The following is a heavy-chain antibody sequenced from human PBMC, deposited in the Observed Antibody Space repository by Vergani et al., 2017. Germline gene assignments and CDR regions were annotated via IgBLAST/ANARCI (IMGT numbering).Heavy chain of an antibody. Sequence: QVQLQESGPGLVKPSETLSLTCTVSGGSISSYYWSWIRQPPGKGLEWIGYIYYSGSTNYNPSLKSRVTISVDTSKNQFSLKLSSVTAADTAVYYCAKSGSDYYYDSSGYHSDAFDIWGQGTMVTVSS. J-gene: IGHJ3*02. D-gene: IGHD3-22*01. V-gene: IGHV4-59*01. CDR1: GGSISSYY. CDR2: IYYSGST. CDR3: AKSGSDYYYDSSGYHSDAFDI.